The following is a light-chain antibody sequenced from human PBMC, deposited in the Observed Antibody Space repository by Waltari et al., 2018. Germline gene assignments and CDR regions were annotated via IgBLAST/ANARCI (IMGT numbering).Light chain of an antibody. Sequence: QSVLTQPPSVSAAPGHKVSISCSGTPSTVGINGVFWYRQLPGSAPKLLIYETNGRTTRTPDRFSGSKSATTAILDIAGLQPGDEADYYCGTWDSSLALWLFGGGTKLTV. CDR3: GTWDSSLALWL. J-gene: IGLJ3*02. CDR1: PSTVGING. V-gene: IGLV1-51*02. CDR2: ETN.